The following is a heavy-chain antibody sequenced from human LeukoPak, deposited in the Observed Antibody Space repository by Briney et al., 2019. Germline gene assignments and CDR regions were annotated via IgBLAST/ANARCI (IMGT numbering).Heavy chain of an antibody. CDR3: ARSLHITMVRGVICWFDP. CDR1: VYTFTSYD. D-gene: IGHD3-10*01. V-gene: IGHV1-8*01. CDR2: MNPNSGNT. Sequence: ASVKVSCKASVYTFTSYDINWVRQATGQGLEWMGWMNPNSGNTGYAQKFQGRVTMTRNTSISTAYMELSSLRSEDTAVYYCARSLHITMVRGVICWFDPWGQGTLVTVSS. J-gene: IGHJ5*02.